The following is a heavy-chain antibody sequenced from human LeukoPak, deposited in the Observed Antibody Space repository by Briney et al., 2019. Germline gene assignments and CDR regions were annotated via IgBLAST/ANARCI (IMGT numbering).Heavy chain of an antibody. CDR1: GGSISSGGYY. J-gene: IGHJ4*02. CDR3: ARRAHNSVYFDY. V-gene: IGHV4-39*01. CDR2: IYYSGSS. D-gene: IGHD5-24*01. Sequence: SETLSLTCTVSGGSISSGGYYWGWIRQPPGKGLEWIVSIYYSGSSYYNPSLKSRVTISVDTSKNQFSLKLSSVTAADTAVYYCARRAHNSVYFDYWGQGTLVTVSS.